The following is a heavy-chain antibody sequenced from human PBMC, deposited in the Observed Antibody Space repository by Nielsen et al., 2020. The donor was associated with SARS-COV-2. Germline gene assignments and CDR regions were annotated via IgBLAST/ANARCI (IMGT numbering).Heavy chain of an antibody. D-gene: IGHD6-19*01. CDR2: INPSGGST. Sequence: WVRQAPGQGLEWMGIINPSGGSTSYAQKFQGRVTMTRDTSTSTVYMELSSLRSEDTAVYYCARESSIAVAGRFFRTYCFDYWGQGTLVTAPQ. CDR3: ARESSIAVAGRFFRTYCFDY. J-gene: IGHJ4*02. V-gene: IGHV1-46*01.